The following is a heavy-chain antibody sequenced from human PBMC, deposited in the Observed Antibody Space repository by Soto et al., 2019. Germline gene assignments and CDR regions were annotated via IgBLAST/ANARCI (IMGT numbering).Heavy chain of an antibody. J-gene: IGHJ3*02. CDR3: AKSPGMDIVATINAFDI. D-gene: IGHD5-12*01. CDR2: ISRNSGSI. CDR1: GFTFSGYA. V-gene: IGHV3-9*01. Sequence: GGSLRLSCAASGFTFSGYAMHWVRQAPGKGLEWVSGISRNSGSIGYADSVKGRFTISRDNAKNSLYLQMNSLRAEDTALYYCAKSPGMDIVATINAFDIWGQGTMVTVSS.